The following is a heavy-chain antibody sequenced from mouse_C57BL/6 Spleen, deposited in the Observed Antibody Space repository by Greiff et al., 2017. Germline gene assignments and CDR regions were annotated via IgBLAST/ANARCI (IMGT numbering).Heavy chain of an antibody. CDR2: IDPNSGGT. CDR3: ARSSYDYDRFAY. J-gene: IGHJ3*01. D-gene: IGHD2-4*01. V-gene: IGHV1-72*01. Sequence: VQLQQPGAELVKPGASVKLSCKASGYTFTSYWMHWVKQRPGRGLEWIGRIDPNSGGTKYNEKFKSKATLTVHKPSSTAYMQLSSLTSEDSAVYYCARSSYDYDRFAYWGQGTLVTVSA. CDR1: GYTFTSYW.